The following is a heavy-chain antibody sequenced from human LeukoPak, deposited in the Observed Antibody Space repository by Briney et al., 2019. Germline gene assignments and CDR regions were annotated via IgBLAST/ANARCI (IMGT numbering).Heavy chain of an antibody. CDR2: INPSGGST. CDR3: AKGLAAAGNHAFDI. J-gene: IGHJ3*02. D-gene: IGHD6-13*01. V-gene: IGHV1-46*01. Sequence: GASVKVSCKASGYTFTSYYMHWVRQAPRQGLEWMGIINPSGGSTSYAQKFQGRVTMTRDMSTSTVYMELSSLRAEDMALYYWAKGLAAAGNHAFDIWGKGTMVTVS. CDR1: GYTFTSYY.